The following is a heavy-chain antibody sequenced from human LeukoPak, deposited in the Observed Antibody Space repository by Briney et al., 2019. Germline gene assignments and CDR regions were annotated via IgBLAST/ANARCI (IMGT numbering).Heavy chain of an antibody. V-gene: IGHV4-61*02. D-gene: IGHD3-16*02. J-gene: IGHJ3*02. CDR2: IYTSGST. CDR1: GGSISSGSYY. Sequence: SETLSLTXTVSGGSISSGSYYWSWIRQPAGKGLEWIVRIYTSGSTNYNPSLKSRVTISVDTSKNQFSLKLSSVTAADTAVYYCARDVWGSYRYWAFDIWGQGTMVTVSS. CDR3: ARDVWGSYRYWAFDI.